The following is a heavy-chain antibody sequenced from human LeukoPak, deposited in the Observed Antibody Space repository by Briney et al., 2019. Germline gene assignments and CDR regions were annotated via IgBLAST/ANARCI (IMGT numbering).Heavy chain of an antibody. Sequence: ASVKVSCKASGYTFTSYYMHWVRQAPGEGLEWMGIINPSGGSTSYAQKFQGRVTMTRDTSTSTVYMELSSLRSEDTAVYYRARDGGNQGYYYYMDVWGKGTTVTVSS. CDR1: GYTFTSYY. D-gene: IGHD3-16*01. CDR2: INPSGGST. J-gene: IGHJ6*03. CDR3: ARDGGNQGYYYYMDV. V-gene: IGHV1-46*01.